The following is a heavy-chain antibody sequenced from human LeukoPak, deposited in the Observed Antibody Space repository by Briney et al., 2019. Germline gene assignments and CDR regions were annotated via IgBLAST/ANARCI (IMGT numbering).Heavy chain of an antibody. CDR1: GFTFSSYA. J-gene: IGHJ3*02. CDR2: ISGSGGST. V-gene: IGHV3-23*01. D-gene: IGHD3-22*01. Sequence: GGSLRLSCAASGFTFSSYAMSWVRQAPGKGLEWVSAISGSGGSTYYADSVRGRFTISRDNSKNTLYLQMNSLRAEDTAVYYCVKDLRAYYYDSSGQGAFDIWGQGTMVTVSS. CDR3: VKDLRAYYYDSSGQGAFDI.